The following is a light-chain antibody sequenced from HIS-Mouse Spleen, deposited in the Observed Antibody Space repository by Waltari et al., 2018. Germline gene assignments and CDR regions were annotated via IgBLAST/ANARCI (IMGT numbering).Light chain of an antibody. Sequence: QSVLTQPPSASGTPGQRVTISCSGSSSNIGRNYVYWYQQLPGTAPKLLIYRNNQRPSGVPDRFSGSKSGTSASLAISGLRSEDEADYYCSSYAGSNNYVFGTGTKVTVL. CDR1: SSNIGRNY. J-gene: IGLJ1*01. V-gene: IGLV1-47*01. CDR3: SSYAGSNNYV. CDR2: RNN.